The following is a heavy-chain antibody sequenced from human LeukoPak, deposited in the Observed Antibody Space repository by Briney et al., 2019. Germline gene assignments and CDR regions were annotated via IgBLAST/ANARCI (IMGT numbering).Heavy chain of an antibody. CDR1: GYTFTGFY. Sequence: ASVKVSCKASGYTFTGFYIHWVRQAPGQGLEWMGWISPNSGVTHYAQKFQGRVTMTRDTSISTAYMELSRLRSDDTAVYYCARDGEGRDYFDYWGQGTLVTVSS. D-gene: IGHD7-27*01. V-gene: IGHV1-2*02. CDR3: ARDGEGRDYFDY. J-gene: IGHJ4*02. CDR2: ISPNSGVT.